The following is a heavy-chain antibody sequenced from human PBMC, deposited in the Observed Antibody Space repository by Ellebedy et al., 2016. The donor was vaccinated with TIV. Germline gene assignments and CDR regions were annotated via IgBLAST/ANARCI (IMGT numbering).Heavy chain of an antibody. D-gene: IGHD3-10*01. V-gene: IGHV1-8*01. CDR2: MNPNSGNT. CDR1: GYTFTSYD. J-gene: IGHJ4*02. CDR3: AKPSGTFREGDSFEY. Sequence: AASVKVSCKASGYTFTSYDINWVRQATGQGLEWMGWMNPNSGNTGYAQKFKGRVTMTRNTSISTAYMELSSLRSEDTAVYYCAKPSGTFREGDSFEYWGQGTLVTVSS.